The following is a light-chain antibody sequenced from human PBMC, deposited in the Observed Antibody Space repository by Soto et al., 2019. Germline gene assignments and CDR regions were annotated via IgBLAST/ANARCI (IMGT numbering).Light chain of an antibody. CDR1: QSVKSRY. J-gene: IGKJ2*01. Sequence: EFVLTQSPGTLSLSPGERATLSCRASQSVKSRYLAWYQQKPGQAPRLLIYGASISATGIPDRFTGSGSETDFTLTISRLEPEDFAVYYCQQYGSSPGTFGQGTKLEIK. V-gene: IGKV3-20*01. CDR3: QQYGSSPGT. CDR2: GAS.